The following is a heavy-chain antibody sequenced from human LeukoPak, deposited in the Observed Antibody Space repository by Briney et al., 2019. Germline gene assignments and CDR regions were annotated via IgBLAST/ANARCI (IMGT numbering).Heavy chain of an antibody. Sequence: SETLSLTCAVYGGSFSGYYWSWIRQPPGKGLEWIGEINHSGSTNYSPSLKSRVTMSVDTSKNQFSLKLSSVTAADAAMYYCARLGVQIVVVPAATTQTTYYYYMDVWDKGTTVTVSS. CDR3: ARLGVQIVVVPAATTQTTYYYYMDV. CDR1: GGSFSGYY. CDR2: INHSGST. V-gene: IGHV4-34*01. D-gene: IGHD2-2*01. J-gene: IGHJ6*03.